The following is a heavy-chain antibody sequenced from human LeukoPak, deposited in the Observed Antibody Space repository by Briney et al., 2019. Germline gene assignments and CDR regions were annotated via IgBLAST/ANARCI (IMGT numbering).Heavy chain of an antibody. J-gene: IGHJ4*02. CDR3: ARDRDSSGWYEGFDY. V-gene: IGHV3-30-3*01. CDR1: GFTFSSSA. D-gene: IGHD6-19*01. Sequence: GRSLRLSCAASGFTFSSSAMHWVRQAPDKGLEWVAVIPYDGSNKYYADSVKGRFTISRDNSKNTLYLQMNSLRADDTAVYYCARDRDSSGWYEGFDYWGQGTLVTVSS. CDR2: IPYDGSNK.